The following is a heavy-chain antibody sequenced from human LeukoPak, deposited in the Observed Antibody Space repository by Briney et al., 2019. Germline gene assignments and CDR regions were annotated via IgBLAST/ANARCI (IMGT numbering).Heavy chain of an antibody. CDR3: AREGATAGIGINSFDY. D-gene: IGHD6-13*01. CDR1: DYTFTSYG. CDR2: TSAYSGNT. Sequence: GASVNVSCKASDYTFTSYGITWVRLAPGQGLEWMGWTSAYSGNTNYAQKFQGRVTMTTDTSTSTAYMELRSLRSDDTAVYYCAREGATAGIGINSFDYWGRGTLVTVSS. J-gene: IGHJ4*02. V-gene: IGHV1-18*01.